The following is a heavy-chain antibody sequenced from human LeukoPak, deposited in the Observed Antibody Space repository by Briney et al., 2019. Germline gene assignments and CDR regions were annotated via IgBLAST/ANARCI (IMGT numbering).Heavy chain of an antibody. D-gene: IGHD1-14*01. CDR1: GGSISSGGYC. Sequence: SETLSLTCTVSGGSISSGGYCWSWIRQHPGRGLGWIGCIYYSGSTYCNPSLKSRLTISVDTSKNQFSLKLTSVAATDTAVYFCARDPGQGYYYYGMDVWGQGTTVTVSS. CDR3: ARDPGQGYYYYGMDV. CDR2: IYYSGST. J-gene: IGHJ6*02. V-gene: IGHV4-31*03.